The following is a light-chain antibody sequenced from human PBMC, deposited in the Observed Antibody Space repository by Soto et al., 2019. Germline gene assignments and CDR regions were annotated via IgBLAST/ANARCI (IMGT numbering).Light chain of an antibody. V-gene: IGKV1-27*01. CDR2: AAS. CDR1: QGISNY. CDR3: QKDNSALWA. Sequence: DIQMTQSPSSLSASVGDRVTITCRASQGISNYLAWYQQKPGKVPKLLIYAASTLQSGVPSRFSGSGSGTDFTLTIRSLRPEDVATYYCQKDNSALWAFGQGTKVEIK. J-gene: IGKJ1*01.